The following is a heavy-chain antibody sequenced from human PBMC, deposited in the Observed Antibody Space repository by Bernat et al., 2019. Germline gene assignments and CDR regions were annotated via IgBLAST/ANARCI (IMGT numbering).Heavy chain of an antibody. CDR2: ISYDGSNK. Sequence: QVQLVESGGGVVQPGRSLRLSCAASGFTFSSYGMHWVRQAPGKGLEWVAVISYDGSNKYYADSVKGRFTISRDNSKNTLYLQMNSLRAEDTAVYYCTTDRYNWNYVRTLGVDAFDIWGQGTRVTVSS. V-gene: IGHV3-30*03. D-gene: IGHD1-7*01. CDR3: TTDRYNWNYVRTLGVDAFDI. J-gene: IGHJ3*02. CDR1: GFTFSSYG.